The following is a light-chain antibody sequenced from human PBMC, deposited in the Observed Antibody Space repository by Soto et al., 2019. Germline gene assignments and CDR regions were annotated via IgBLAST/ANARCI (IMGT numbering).Light chain of an antibody. CDR1: QSLLHSNGYNY. CDR2: LGS. CDR3: MQALQTPTT. Sequence: DIVMTQSPLSLPVTPGEPASISCRSSQSLLHSNGYNYLDWYLQKPGQSPQLLIYLGSNRASGVPDRFSGSGSGTDFTLKISRVEAEDVGVYYCMQALQTPTTFGPGTKVDSK. V-gene: IGKV2-28*01. J-gene: IGKJ3*01.